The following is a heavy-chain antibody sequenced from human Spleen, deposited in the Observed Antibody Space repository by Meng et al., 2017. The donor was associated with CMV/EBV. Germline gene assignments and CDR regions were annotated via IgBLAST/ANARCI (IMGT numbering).Heavy chain of an antibody. J-gene: IGHJ5*02. D-gene: IGHD3-16*01. CDR3: ARLRLGGNWFDP. Sequence: LPCAVYGGSFSGYYWSWIRQPPGKGLEWIGEINHSGSTNYNPSLKSRVTISVDTSKNQFSLKLSSVTAADTAVYYCARLRLGGNWFDPWGQGTLVTVSS. CDR1: GGSFSGYY. V-gene: IGHV4-34*01. CDR2: INHSGST.